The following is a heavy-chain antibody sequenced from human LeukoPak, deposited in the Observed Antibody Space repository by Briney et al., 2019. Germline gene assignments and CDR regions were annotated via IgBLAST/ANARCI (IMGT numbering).Heavy chain of an antibody. V-gene: IGHV1-69*01. CDR1: GGTFSSYA. Sequence: GPSVKVSCKASGGTFSSYAISWVRQAPGQGLEWMGGIIPIFGTANYAQKFQGRVTITADESTSTAYMELSSLRSEDTAVYYCARGDTYSSGWYAGGYYYYGMDVWGQGTTVTVSS. CDR3: ARGDTYSSGWYAGGYYYYGMDV. D-gene: IGHD6-19*01. CDR2: IIPIFGTA. J-gene: IGHJ6*02.